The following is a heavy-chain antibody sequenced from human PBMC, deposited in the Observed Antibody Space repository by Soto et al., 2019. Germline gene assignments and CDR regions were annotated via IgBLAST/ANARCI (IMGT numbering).Heavy chain of an antibody. Sequence: PSETLSLTCAVYGGSFSGYYWSWIRQPPGKGLEWIGEINHSGSTNYNPSLKSRVTISVDTSKNQFSLKLSSVTAADTAVYYCARRPVGIYSGYDSSPENYYYYGMDVWGQGTTVTVS. J-gene: IGHJ6*02. CDR2: INHSGST. CDR1: GGSFSGYY. CDR3: ARRPVGIYSGYDSSPENYYYYGMDV. D-gene: IGHD5-12*01. V-gene: IGHV4-34*01.